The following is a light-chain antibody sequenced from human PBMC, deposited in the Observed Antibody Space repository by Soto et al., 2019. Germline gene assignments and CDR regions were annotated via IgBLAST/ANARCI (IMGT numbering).Light chain of an antibody. CDR3: QKYNSAPWT. CDR2: AAS. J-gene: IGKJ1*01. Sequence: DIQMTQSPSSLSASVGDRVTITCRASQGISNCLAWYQQKPGKVPKLLIYAASTLQSGVPSRFSGSGSGTDVTITISSLQPEDVATYYCQKYNSAPWTFGQGTKVEIK. CDR1: QGISNC. V-gene: IGKV1-27*01.